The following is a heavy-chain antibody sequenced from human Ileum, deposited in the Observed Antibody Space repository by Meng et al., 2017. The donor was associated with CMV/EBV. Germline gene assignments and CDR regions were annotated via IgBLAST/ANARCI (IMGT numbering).Heavy chain of an antibody. CDR3: ARGPGASTREGFDY. J-gene: IGHJ4*02. CDR2: FYSSDTY. Sequence: QVQLQASGPGLVKPSETLSLTCTVSGGSVNNYYWSWIRQYAGTGLEWIGRFYSSDTYNYHPSLDSRVTMSLDTSKNQFSLNLRSVTAADTATYYCARGPGASTREGFDYWGLGTLVTVSS. CDR1: GGSVNNYY. V-gene: IGHV4-4*07. D-gene: IGHD1-26*01.